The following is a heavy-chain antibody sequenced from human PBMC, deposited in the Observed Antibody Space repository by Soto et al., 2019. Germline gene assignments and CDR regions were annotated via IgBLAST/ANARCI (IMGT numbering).Heavy chain of an antibody. J-gene: IGHJ1*01. CDR2: ISWNSGSI. V-gene: IGHV3-9*01. D-gene: IGHD1-26*01. CDR3: AKDKVRGSCPHRYFQH. CDR1: RFTFDHYA. Sequence: GGYLRLSCAASRFTFDHYAMHWARQAPGKGLEWVSGISWNSGSIGYADSVKGRFTISRDNAKNSLYLQMNSLRAKDTALYYCAKDKVRGSCPHRYFQHWGQGILVSVSS.